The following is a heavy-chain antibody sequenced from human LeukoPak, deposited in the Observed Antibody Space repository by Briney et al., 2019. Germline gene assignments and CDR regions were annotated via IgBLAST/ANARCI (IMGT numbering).Heavy chain of an antibody. CDR1: GFTFSSYE. J-gene: IGHJ4*02. V-gene: IGHV3-48*03. Sequence: GGSLRLSCAASGFTFSSYEMNWVRQAPGKGLEWVSYISSSGSTIYYADSVKGRFTISRDNAKNSLYLQMNSLRAEDAAVYYCAREGQYGSGIDYWGQGTLVTVSS. CDR2: ISSSGSTI. D-gene: IGHD3-10*01. CDR3: AREGQYGSGIDY.